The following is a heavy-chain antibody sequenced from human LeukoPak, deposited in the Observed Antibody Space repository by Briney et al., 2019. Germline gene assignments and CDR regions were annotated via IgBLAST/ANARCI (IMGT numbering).Heavy chain of an antibody. CDR3: AREGQLYSRTRYYGMDV. Sequence: SETLSLTCTVSGGSISSGGYYWSWIRQPPGKGLEWIGYIYHSGSTYYNPSLKSRVTISVDRSKNQFSLKLSSVTAADTAVYYCAREGQLYSRTRYYGMDVWGQGTTVTVSS. V-gene: IGHV4-30-2*01. D-gene: IGHD2-21*01. J-gene: IGHJ6*02. CDR2: IYHSGST. CDR1: GGSISSGGYY.